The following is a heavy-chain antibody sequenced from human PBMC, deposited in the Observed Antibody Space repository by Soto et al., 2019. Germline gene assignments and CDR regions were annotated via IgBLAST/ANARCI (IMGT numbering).Heavy chain of an antibody. J-gene: IGHJ5*01. CDR3: VRLVGNSWLDS. Sequence: ASVKVSCKASGYTFSTYFIHWVRQAPGQGLEWMGIINPTVHTTSYAQKFQGRVTMTSDTSTSTVYMELSSLRSDDTAVYYCVRLVGNSWLDSWGQGTLVTVSS. V-gene: IGHV1-46*01. CDR2: INPTVHTT. D-gene: IGHD2-2*01. CDR1: GYTFSTYF.